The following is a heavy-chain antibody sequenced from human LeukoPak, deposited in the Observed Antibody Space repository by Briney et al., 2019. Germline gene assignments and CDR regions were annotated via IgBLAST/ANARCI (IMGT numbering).Heavy chain of an antibody. J-gene: IGHJ3*02. V-gene: IGHV3-23*01. CDR2: ISGSGGST. D-gene: IGHD6-19*01. CDR1: GFTFSSYA. Sequence: GGSLRLSCAASGFTFSSYAMSWVRQAPGKGLEWVSAISGSGGSTYYADSVKGRFTISRDNSQNALYVQMNSLRAEDTAVYYCAKDQGYSSAWYSRDGFDMWGQGTMVTVSS. CDR3: AKDQGYSSAWYSRDGFDM.